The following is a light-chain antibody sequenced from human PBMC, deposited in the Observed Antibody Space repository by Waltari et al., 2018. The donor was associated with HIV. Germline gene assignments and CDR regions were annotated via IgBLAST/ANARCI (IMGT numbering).Light chain of an antibody. CDR2: DAS. Sequence: EIVLTQSPGTLSLSPGERATLSCRASQSVTSSYLAWYQQKPGQAPRLLIHDASNRATGIPDRFSGSGSGTDFTLTISRLEPEDFAVYYCQHYGSSPYTFGQGTKLEIK. J-gene: IGKJ2*01. CDR1: QSVTSSY. CDR3: QHYGSSPYT. V-gene: IGKV3-20*01.